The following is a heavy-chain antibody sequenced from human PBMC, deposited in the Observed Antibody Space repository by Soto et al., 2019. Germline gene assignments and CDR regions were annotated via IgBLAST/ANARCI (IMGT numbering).Heavy chain of an antibody. CDR1: GFTFGSHG. V-gene: IGHV3-30*18. CDR2: ISYDETNE. Sequence: PGGSLRLSCVASGFTFGSHGMHWVRQAPGKGLEWVAVISYDETNEHYVDSVKGRFTISRDNSKSILYLQMNRLRPEDTAVYKCAKAIRTTISDYGMDVWGQGTTVTVSS. J-gene: IGHJ6*02. CDR3: AKAIRTTISDYGMDV. D-gene: IGHD2-2*02.